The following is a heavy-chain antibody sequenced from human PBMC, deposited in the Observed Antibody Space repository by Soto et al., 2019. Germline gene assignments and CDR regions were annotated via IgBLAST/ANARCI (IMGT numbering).Heavy chain of an antibody. Sequence: PGGSLRLSCAASGFTFRSYSMNWVRQAPGKGLEWVSSISDTSSSKYYADSIKGRFTISRDNAKNSLFLQMNRLRAEDTAVYFCARERGSWYYFDFWGQGTLVTVSS. J-gene: IGHJ4*02. V-gene: IGHV3-21*01. CDR1: GFTFRSYS. D-gene: IGHD6-19*01. CDR2: ISDTSSSK. CDR3: ARERGSWYYFDF.